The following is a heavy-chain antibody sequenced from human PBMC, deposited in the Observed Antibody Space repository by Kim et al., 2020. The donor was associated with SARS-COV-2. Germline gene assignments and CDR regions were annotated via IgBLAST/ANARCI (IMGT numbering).Heavy chain of an antibody. CDR1: GFTFHDYS. J-gene: IGHJ4*02. CDR2: ITWDGGFT. CDR3: AKDPRTSGWYYLDS. Sequence: GGSLRLSCAASGFTFHDYSLHWVRQAPGKGLEWVSVITWDGGFTYYADSVKGRFTISRDNSANSLYLEMLSLRTEDTAFYYCAKDPRTSGWYYLDSWGQG. V-gene: IGHV3-43*01. D-gene: IGHD6-19*01.